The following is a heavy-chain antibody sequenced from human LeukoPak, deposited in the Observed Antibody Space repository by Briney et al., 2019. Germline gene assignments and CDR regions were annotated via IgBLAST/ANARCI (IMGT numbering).Heavy chain of an antibody. V-gene: IGHV1-69*13. CDR1: GGTFSSYA. J-gene: IGHJ6*02. CDR2: IIPIFGTA. Sequence: SVKVSCKASGGTFSSYAISWVRQAPGQGLEWMGGIIPIFGTANYAQKFQGRVTITADESTSTAYMELSSLRSEDTAVYYCARLPRGSYLGYYYYYGMDVWGQGTTVTVSS. CDR3: ARLPRGSYLGYYYYYGMDV. D-gene: IGHD1-26*01.